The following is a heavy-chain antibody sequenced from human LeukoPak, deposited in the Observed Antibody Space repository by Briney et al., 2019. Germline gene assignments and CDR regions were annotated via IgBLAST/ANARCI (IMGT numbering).Heavy chain of an antibody. J-gene: IGHJ4*02. D-gene: IGHD6-13*01. CDR1: GYSFTSYW. V-gene: IGHV5-51*01. CDR3: ARQAAAAAAPSD. Sequence: GESLKISCKGSGYSFTSYWIGWVRQMPGKGLEWMGIIYPGDSDTRYSPSFQGQVTISTDTSISTACLQWSSLKASDTAMYYCARQAAAAAAPSDWGQGTLVTVSS. CDR2: IYPGDSDT.